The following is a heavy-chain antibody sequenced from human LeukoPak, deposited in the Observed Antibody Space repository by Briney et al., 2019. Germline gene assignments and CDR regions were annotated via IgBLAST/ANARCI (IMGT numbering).Heavy chain of an antibody. V-gene: IGHV3-48*01. CDR2: ISSSSTSI. J-gene: IGHJ4*02. CDR1: GFTFSSYS. CDR3: ARDAGTFNY. Sequence: GGSLRLSCAASGFTFSSYSMNWVRQAPGTGLEWVSYISSSSTSIYYADSVKGRLTISRDNAKNSLSLQMNSLRAEDTAVYYCARDAGTFNYWGQGTLVTVSS. D-gene: IGHD1-26*01.